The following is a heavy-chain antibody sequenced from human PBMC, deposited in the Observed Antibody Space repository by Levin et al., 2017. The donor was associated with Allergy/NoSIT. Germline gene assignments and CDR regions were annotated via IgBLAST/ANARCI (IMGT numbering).Heavy chain of an antibody. CDR2: SSTQNRNT. CDR3: ARERIYGNASPLDY. Sequence: PAASVKVSCKASGYTFTSYGISWVRQAPGQGLEWMGWSSTQNRNTYYAQKFQVRVTMTTDTSTNTAYMELGSLTSDDTAIYYCARERIYGNASPLDYWGQGTLVTVSS. V-gene: IGHV1-18*01. D-gene: IGHD4-23*01. CDR1: GYTFTSYG. J-gene: IGHJ4*02.